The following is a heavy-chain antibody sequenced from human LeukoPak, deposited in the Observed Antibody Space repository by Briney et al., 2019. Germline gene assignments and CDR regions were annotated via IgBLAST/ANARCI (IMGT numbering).Heavy chain of an antibody. J-gene: IGHJ6*03. CDR1: GYTFTGYY. V-gene: IGHV1-2*02. CDR2: INPNSGGT. D-gene: IGHD3-10*01. Sequence: EASVKVSCKASGYTFTGYYMHWVRQAPGQGLEWMGWINPNSGGTNYAQKFQGRVTLTRDTSISTAYMELSRLRSDDTAVYYCARDVTMVRGVIYNYMDVWGKGTTVTVSS. CDR3: ARDVTMVRGVIYNYMDV.